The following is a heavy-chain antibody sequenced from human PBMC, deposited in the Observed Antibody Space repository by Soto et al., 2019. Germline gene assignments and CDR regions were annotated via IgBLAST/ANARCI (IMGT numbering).Heavy chain of an antibody. D-gene: IGHD1-26*01. Sequence: QVQLVQSGAEVKKPGASVRVSCKASGYTFTSSYVHWVRQAPGQGLEWMGIINPSGGSTNYAQRFQGRVTVTSDSSTSTVYLELSSLRSEDTAVYYCARSLLAGTNWGQGTLVTVSS. CDR2: INPSGGST. CDR1: GYTFTSSY. V-gene: IGHV1-46*01. J-gene: IGHJ4*02. CDR3: ARSLLAGTN.